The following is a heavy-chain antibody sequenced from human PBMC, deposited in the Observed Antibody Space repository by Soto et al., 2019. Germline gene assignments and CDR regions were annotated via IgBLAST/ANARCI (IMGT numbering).Heavy chain of an antibody. CDR3: ARMGGANSSSWYVRYYYYGMDV. J-gene: IGHJ6*02. V-gene: IGHV4-59*01. D-gene: IGHD6-13*01. Sequence: LSLTCTVSGGSISSYYWSWIRQPPGKGLEWIGYIYYSGSTNYNPSLKSRVTISVDTSKNQSSLKLSSVTAADTAVYYCARMGGANSSSWYVRYYYYGMDVWGQGTTVTVSS. CDR1: GGSISSYY. CDR2: IYYSGST.